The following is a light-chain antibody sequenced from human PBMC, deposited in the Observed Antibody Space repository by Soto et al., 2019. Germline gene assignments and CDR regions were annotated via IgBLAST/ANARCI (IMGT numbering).Light chain of an antibody. CDR3: QQRSNRPPYT. Sequence: EIVLTQSPATLSLSSGERATLSCRASQSVSSYLAWYQQKPGQAPRLLIYDASNRATGIPARFSGSGSGTDFILTISSLQPAPFAVYHCQQRSNRPPYTFGQGTNLEIK. CDR2: DAS. CDR1: QSVSSY. V-gene: IGKV3-11*01. J-gene: IGKJ2*01.